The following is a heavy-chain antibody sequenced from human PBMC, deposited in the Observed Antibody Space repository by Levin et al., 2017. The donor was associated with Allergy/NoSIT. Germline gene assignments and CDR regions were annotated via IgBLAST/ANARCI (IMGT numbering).Heavy chain of an antibody. CDR2: ISAYNGNT. CDR1: GYTFTSYG. Sequence: GESLKISCKASGYTFTSYGISWVRQAPGQGLEWMGWISAYNGNTNYAQKLQGRVTMTTDTSTSTAYMELRSLRSDDTAVYYCARDYWGSSSASEAFDIWGQGTMVTVSS. V-gene: IGHV1-18*01. CDR3: ARDYWGSSSASEAFDI. J-gene: IGHJ3*02. D-gene: IGHD6-6*01.